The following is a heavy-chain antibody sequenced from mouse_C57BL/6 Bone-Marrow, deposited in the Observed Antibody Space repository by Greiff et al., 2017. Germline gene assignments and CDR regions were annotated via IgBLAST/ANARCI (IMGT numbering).Heavy chain of an antibody. CDR3: ARWRDYYSNWAMDY. CDR1: GYTFTDYY. CDR2: INPNNGGT. Sequence: EVQLQQSGPELVKPGASVKISCKASGYTFTDYYMNWVKQSHGKSLEWIGDINPNNGGTSYNQKFKGKATLTVDKSSSTAYMELRSLTSEDSAVYYCARWRDYYSNWAMDYWGQGTSVTVSS. J-gene: IGHJ4*01. V-gene: IGHV1-26*01. D-gene: IGHD2-5*01.